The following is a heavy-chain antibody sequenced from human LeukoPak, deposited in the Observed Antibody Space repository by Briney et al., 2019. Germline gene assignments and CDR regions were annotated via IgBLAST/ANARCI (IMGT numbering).Heavy chain of an antibody. J-gene: IGHJ4*02. D-gene: IGHD6-13*01. V-gene: IGHV3-48*03. CDR3: ARAPGYRGTIDY. CDR1: GFTCSSYE. CDR2: ISSGGSFI. Sequence: GGSLRLSCAASGFTCSSYEMNWVRQAPGKGLEGVSYISSGGSFIYYADSGKGRFTISRDNAKNSLYLQMNSLRAEDTAVYYCARAPGYRGTIDYWGQGALVTVSS.